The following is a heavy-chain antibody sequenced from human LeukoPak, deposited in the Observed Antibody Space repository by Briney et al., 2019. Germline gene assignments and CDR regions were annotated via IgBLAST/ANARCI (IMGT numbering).Heavy chain of an antibody. CDR1: GYTFTSYG. D-gene: IGHD4-17*01. J-gene: IGHJ6*02. Sequence: GASVKVSCKASGYTFTSYGISWVRQAPGQGLEWMGWISAYNGNTNYAQKLQGRVTMTTDTSTSTAYMELRSLRSDDTAVYYCASFPGAVYGDYGFIFDYGMDVWGQGTTVTVSS. V-gene: IGHV1-18*01. CDR3: ASFPGAVYGDYGFIFDYGMDV. CDR2: ISAYNGNT.